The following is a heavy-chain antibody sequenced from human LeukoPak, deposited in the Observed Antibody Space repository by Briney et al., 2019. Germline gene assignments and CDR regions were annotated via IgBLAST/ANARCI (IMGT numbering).Heavy chain of an antibody. V-gene: IGHV3-30*01. Sequence: PGGSLRLSCAASGFTLSNYGMDSVRQARGKGLGWVTVITCDGSNRNYADSVKGRFTISRDNSKNTLYLQMNSLRAEDTAVYYCARHHGASSGWYWFDPWGQGTLVTVSS. J-gene: IGHJ5*02. CDR3: ARHHGASSGWYWFDP. D-gene: IGHD6-19*01. CDR1: GFTLSNYG. CDR2: ITCDGSNR.